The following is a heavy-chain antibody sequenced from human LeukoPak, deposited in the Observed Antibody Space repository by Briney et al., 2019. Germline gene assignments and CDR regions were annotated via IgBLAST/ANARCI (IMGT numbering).Heavy chain of an antibody. D-gene: IGHD3-16*02. V-gene: IGHV3-53*01. CDR1: GFTVSTNY. J-gene: IGHJ4*02. Sequence: TGGSLRLSCAASGFTVSTNYMSWVRQAPGKGLEWVSIIYAGGNTYYADSVKGRFTISRDNSKNTLYLQMNSLRAEDTAVYYCARRVWGTNSYTDCWGQGTLVTVSS. CDR3: ARRVWGTNSYTDC. CDR2: IYAGGNT.